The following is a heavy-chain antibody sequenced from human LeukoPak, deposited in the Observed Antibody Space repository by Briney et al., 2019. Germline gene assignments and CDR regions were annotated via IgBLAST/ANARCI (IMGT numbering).Heavy chain of an antibody. Sequence: GASVKVSCKASGYTFTSYYMHWVRQAPGQGLEWMGIINPSGGSTSYAQKFQGRVTMARDTSTSTVYMELSSLRSEDTAVYYCARGGGGYDHYYGMDVWGKGTTVTVSS. CDR3: ARGGGGYDHYYGMDV. CDR2: INPSGGST. V-gene: IGHV1-46*01. J-gene: IGHJ6*04. D-gene: IGHD5-12*01. CDR1: GYTFTSYY.